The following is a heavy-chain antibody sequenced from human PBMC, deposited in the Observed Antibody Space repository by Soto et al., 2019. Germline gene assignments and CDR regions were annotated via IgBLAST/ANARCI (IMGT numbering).Heavy chain of an antibody. CDR3: AKNRRRALVVPAALDPFDY. Sequence: GGSLRLSCAASGFTFSSYGMHWVRQAPGKGLEWVAVISYDGSNKYYADSVKGRFTISRDNSKNTLYLQMNSLRAEDTAVYYCAKNRRRALVVPAALDPFDYWGQGTLVTVSS. V-gene: IGHV3-30*18. CDR2: ISYDGSNK. J-gene: IGHJ4*02. D-gene: IGHD2-2*01. CDR1: GFTFSSYG.